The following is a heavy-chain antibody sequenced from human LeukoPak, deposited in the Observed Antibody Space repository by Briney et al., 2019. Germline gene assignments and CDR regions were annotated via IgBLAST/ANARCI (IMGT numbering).Heavy chain of an antibody. V-gene: IGHV3-74*01. D-gene: IGHD1-1*01. CDR1: GFTFSNHW. CDR3: IQVRVTTTRNAFDV. J-gene: IGHJ3*01. CDR2: IIGDGSST. Sequence: GGSLRLSCAASGFTFSNHWMHWVRQALGKGLVWVSRIIGDGSSTNYADSVKGRFTISRDNATNTVYLEMSSLRAEDTAVYYCIQVRVTTTRNAFDVWGQGTMVTVSS.